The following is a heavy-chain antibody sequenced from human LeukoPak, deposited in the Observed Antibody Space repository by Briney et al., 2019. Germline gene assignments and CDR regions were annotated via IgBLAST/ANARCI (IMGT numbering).Heavy chain of an antibody. V-gene: IGHV4-39*01. Sequence: SGTLSLTCAVSGGSISSSSYYWGWIRQPPGKGLEWIGSIYYSGSTYYNPSLKSRVTISVDTSKNQFSLKLSSVTAADTAVYYCARRNGFLGYFDYWGQGTLVTVSS. CDR2: IYYSGST. CDR1: GGSISSSSYY. D-gene: IGHD2-15*01. CDR3: ARRNGFLGYFDY. J-gene: IGHJ4*02.